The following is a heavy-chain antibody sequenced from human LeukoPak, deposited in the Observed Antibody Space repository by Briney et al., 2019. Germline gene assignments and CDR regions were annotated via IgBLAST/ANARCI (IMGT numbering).Heavy chain of an antibody. CDR2: LFHSGTR. J-gene: IGHJ4*02. CDR3: ARRRGWKQQLVYFDY. D-gene: IGHD6-13*01. CDR1: GGSITSYY. Sequence: SETLSLTCTVSGGSITSYYWSWIRQTPGKGLEWIGYLFHSGTRRYNPSLKSRVTISADTTKNQIFLTLNSTTAADTAVYYCARRRGWKQQLVYFDYWGQGTLATVSS. V-gene: IGHV4-59*08.